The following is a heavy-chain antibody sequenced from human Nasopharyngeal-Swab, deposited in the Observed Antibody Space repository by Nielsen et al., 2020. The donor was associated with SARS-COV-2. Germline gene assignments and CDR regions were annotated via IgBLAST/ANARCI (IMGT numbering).Heavy chain of an antibody. CDR1: GFNFNDYG. CDR3: VRAYLYGGPSF. CDR2: INWNGGSV. V-gene: IGHV3-20*04. Sequence: GESLKISCAASGFNFNDYGMSWVRQAPGKGLEWVSGINWNGGSVDYADSVLGRFTFSRDNAKNTVHLQMNSLRPEDTAVYFCVRAYLYGGPSFWGQGALVTVSS. J-gene: IGHJ4*02. D-gene: IGHD4-23*01.